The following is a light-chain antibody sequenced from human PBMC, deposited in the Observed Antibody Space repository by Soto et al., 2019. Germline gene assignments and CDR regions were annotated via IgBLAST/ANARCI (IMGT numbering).Light chain of an antibody. J-gene: IGKJ4*01. CDR1: QSVSSSY. V-gene: IGKV3D-20*02. Sequence: IVLTQSPGTLSLSPWERATLSCRASQSVSSSYLAWYQQKPGQAPRLLIYGASSRATGIPDRFSGSGSGTDFTLTISSLEPEDFAVYYCQEGTYWPAFGGGTKVDIK. CDR2: GAS. CDR3: QEGTYWPA.